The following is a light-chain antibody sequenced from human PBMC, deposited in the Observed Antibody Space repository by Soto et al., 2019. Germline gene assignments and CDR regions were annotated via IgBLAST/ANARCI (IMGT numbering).Light chain of an antibody. Sequence: IVLTQSPGTLSLSPGERATLSCRASQSFVNMYLAWYQQKPGQAPRILIYGESSRATGIPDRLSGSGSGTDLNLTISRLEPEDFAVYYCQQYGSSALTCGGGTKVDIK. J-gene: IGKJ4*01. CDR1: QSFVNMY. CDR3: QQYGSSALT. CDR2: GES. V-gene: IGKV3-20*01.